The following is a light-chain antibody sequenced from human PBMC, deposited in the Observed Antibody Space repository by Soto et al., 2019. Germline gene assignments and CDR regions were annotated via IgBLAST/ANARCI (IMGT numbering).Light chain of an antibody. CDR1: QSISSY. Sequence: GARVTITCRASQSISSYLNWYQQKPGKAPKLLIYAASSLQSGVPSRFSGSGSGTDFTLTISSLQPEDFATYYCQQSYSTPLTFGGGTKVDIK. CDR2: AAS. CDR3: QQSYSTPLT. V-gene: IGKV1-39*01. J-gene: IGKJ4*01.